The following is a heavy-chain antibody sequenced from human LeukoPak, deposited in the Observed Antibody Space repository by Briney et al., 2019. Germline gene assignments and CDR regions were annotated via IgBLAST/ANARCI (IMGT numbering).Heavy chain of an antibody. D-gene: IGHD3-10*01. CDR2: ISSSSSYI. CDR3: ASSYYYGSGSYPDY. V-gene: IGHV3-21*01. Sequence: GGSLRLSCAASGFSFNDYSMNWVRQASGKGLEWVSSISSSSSYIYYADSVKGRFTISRDNAKNSLYLQMNSLRAEDTAVYYCASSYYYGSGSYPDYWGQGTLVTVSS. J-gene: IGHJ4*02. CDR1: GFSFNDYS.